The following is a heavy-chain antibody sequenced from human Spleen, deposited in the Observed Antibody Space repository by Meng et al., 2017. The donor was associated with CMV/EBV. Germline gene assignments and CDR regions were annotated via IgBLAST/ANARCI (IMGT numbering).Heavy chain of an antibody. J-gene: IGHJ4*02. CDR3: AGSRPGGGACDY. D-gene: IGHD3-16*01. V-gene: IGHV4-4*07. Sequence: QVRLQESGPGLVKPSAHLSPTGIVSGASIKNYNWNWVRQPAGQGLEWIGLIQVIGHTVYNPSLKSRVTVSLDASKSQFSLTLNSVTAADTATYYCAGSRPGGGACDYWGQGILVTVSS. CDR2: IQVIGHT. CDR1: GASIKNYN.